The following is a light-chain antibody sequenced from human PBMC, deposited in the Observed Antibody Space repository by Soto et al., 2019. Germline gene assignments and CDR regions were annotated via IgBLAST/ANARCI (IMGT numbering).Light chain of an antibody. J-gene: IGLJ1*01. V-gene: IGLV2-14*01. CDR3: RSFTSISTES. CDR2: EVS. Sequence: QSVLTQPASVSGSPGQSITISCSGTSSDVGGYNYVSWFQQHPGKAPKLMIYEVSNRPSGVSNRFSGSKCGNTSALTISALHAEHECHYYCRSFTSISTESFGTGTKGTVL. CDR1: SSDVGGYNY.